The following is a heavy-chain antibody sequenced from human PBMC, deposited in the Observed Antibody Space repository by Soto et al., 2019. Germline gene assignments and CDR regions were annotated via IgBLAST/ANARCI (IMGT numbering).Heavy chain of an antibody. Sequence: QVQLVESGGGVVQPGRSLRLSCAASGFTFSSYGMHWVRQAPGKGLEWVAVIWYDGSNKYYADSVKGRFTISRDNSKNTLYLQMNSPRAEDTAVYYYARVTPSSGHHGYGDYGHFDYWGQGTLVTVSS. CDR1: GFTFSSYG. CDR2: IWYDGSNK. J-gene: IGHJ4*02. D-gene: IGHD4-17*01. V-gene: IGHV3-33*01. CDR3: ARVTPSSGHHGYGDYGHFDY.